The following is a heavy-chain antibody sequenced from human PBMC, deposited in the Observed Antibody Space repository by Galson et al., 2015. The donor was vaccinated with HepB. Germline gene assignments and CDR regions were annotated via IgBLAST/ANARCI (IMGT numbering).Heavy chain of an antibody. D-gene: IGHD6-19*01. J-gene: IGHJ4*02. CDR3: ARRTGSGWFKGDVGMYYFDY. Sequence: QSGAEVKKPGESLRISCKGSGYSFTSYWISWVRQMPGKGLEWMGRIDPSDSYTNYSPSFQGHVTISADKSISTAYLQWSSLKASDTAMYYCARRTGSGWFKGDVGMYYFDYWGQGTLVTVSS. V-gene: IGHV5-10-1*01. CDR2: IDPSDSYT. CDR1: GYSFTSYW.